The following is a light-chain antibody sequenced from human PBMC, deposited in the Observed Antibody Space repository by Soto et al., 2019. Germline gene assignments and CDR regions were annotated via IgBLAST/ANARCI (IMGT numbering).Light chain of an antibody. CDR1: QSVGTT. CDR2: GAS. Sequence: EIVMTQSPATLSVSPGERVTLSCRASQSVGTTLAWYQRKPGQPPRLLIRGASTRATGIPDRFGGSGSGTEFTLTISSLQSEDFAVYYCQQYSTWLSFGGGTKVEIK. J-gene: IGKJ4*01. V-gene: IGKV3-15*01. CDR3: QQYSTWLS.